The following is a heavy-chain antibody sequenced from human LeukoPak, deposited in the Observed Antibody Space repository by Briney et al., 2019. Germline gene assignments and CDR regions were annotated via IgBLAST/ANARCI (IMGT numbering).Heavy chain of an antibody. Sequence: GGSLRLSCAASRFTFSNYAMSWVRQAPGKGLEWVSAISGSGGSTYYADSVKGRFTISRDNSKNTLYLQMNSQRAEDTAVYYCAKDQFQYTSSSRQVDYWGQGTLVTVSS. CDR3: AKDQFQYTSSSRQVDY. D-gene: IGHD6-6*01. CDR2: ISGSGGST. CDR1: RFTFSNYA. V-gene: IGHV3-23*01. J-gene: IGHJ4*02.